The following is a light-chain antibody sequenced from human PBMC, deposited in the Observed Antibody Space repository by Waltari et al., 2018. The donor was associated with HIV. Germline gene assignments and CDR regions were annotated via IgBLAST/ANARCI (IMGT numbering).Light chain of an antibody. Sequence: SVLTQPPSASGSPGQKVTISFSPSSSNIGSISVFWYQQLPGAAPKLLIYRDTQRPSGVPDRFSGSKSGTSASLAISGLRSEDEAVYSCATWDDSLNGVLFGGGTNLNVL. CDR1: SSNIGSIS. CDR3: ATWDDSLNGVL. CDR2: RDT. V-gene: IGLV1-47*01. J-gene: IGLJ2*01.